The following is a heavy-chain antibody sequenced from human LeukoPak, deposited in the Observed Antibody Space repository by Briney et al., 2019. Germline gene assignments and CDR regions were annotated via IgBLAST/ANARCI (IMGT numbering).Heavy chain of an antibody. CDR3: AKVATLSFSSSWYDY. CDR2: IRYDGSNK. Sequence: GGSLRLPFAASGFTFSRYGMHWVRQAPGKGLEWVAFIRYDGSNKYYADSVKGRFTISRDNSKNTLYLQMNSLRAEDTAVYYCAKVATLSFSSSWYDYWGQGTLVTVSS. D-gene: IGHD6-13*01. J-gene: IGHJ4*02. CDR1: GFTFSRYG. V-gene: IGHV3-30*02.